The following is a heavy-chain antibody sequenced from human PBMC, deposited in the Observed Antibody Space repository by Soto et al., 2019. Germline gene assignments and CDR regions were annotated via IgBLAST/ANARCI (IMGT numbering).Heavy chain of an antibody. V-gene: IGHV4-31*03. D-gene: IGHD5-12*01. CDR3: ARDRLVATAGTARHYFGLDV. CDR2: IYYSGST. Sequence: SETLSLTCTVSGGCIRSGGYYWSWVRQSPRRGLEWIGNIYYSGSTYYTPSLKSRLTISVDTSKNQFSLNLSSVTAADTAVYYCARDRLVATAGTARHYFGLDVWGQGTTVTVSS. J-gene: IGHJ6*02. CDR1: GGCIRSGGYY.